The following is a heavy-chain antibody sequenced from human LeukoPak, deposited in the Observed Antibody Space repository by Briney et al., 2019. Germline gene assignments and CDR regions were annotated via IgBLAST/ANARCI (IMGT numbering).Heavy chain of an antibody. CDR3: AREYSSGWKNWFAP. CDR2: ISYDGSEK. CDR1: GFTFSTYA. J-gene: IGHJ5*02. V-gene: IGHV3-30*04. Sequence: GGSLRLSCAASGFTFSTYAMHWARQAPGKGLEWVGVISYDGSEKYYADSVRGRFTISRDNSKNTLYLQMSSLRSDDMAVYYCAREYSSGWKNWFAPWGQGTLVTVSS. D-gene: IGHD6-19*01.